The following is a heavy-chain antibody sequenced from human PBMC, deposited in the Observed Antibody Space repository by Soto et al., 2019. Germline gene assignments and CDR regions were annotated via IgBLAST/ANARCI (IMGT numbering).Heavy chain of an antibody. CDR2: FDPKDGET. D-gene: IGHD2-8*02. V-gene: IGHV1-24*01. CDR1: GYTLTELS. Sequence: ASVKVSCKVSGYTLTELSMHWVRQAPGKGLEWMGVFDPKDGETIYAQKFQGRVTMTEDTSTDTAYMELSSLSSEDTAVFYCATVHTTGGVIRYWNYYYYGMDGWGQGATGTGS. CDR3: ATVHTTGGVIRYWNYYYYGMDG. J-gene: IGHJ6*02.